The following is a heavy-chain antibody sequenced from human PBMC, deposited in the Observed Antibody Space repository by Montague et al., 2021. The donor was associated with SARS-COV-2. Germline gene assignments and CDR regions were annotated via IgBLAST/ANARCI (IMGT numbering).Heavy chain of an antibody. CDR2: IYSNDEK. CDR3: AHLIRYYDIFTGIPFDY. J-gene: IGHJ4*02. V-gene: IGHV2-5*01. Sequence: VKPTQTLTLTCTFSGFSLSTPNVGVGWIRQPPGKALEWVAVIYSNDEKRYSPPLRNRLTIIKDTAKNQVVLSLTYVDPVDTATYYCAHLIRYYDIFTGIPFDYWGQGSQVTVSS. CDR1: GFSLSTPNVG. D-gene: IGHD3-9*01.